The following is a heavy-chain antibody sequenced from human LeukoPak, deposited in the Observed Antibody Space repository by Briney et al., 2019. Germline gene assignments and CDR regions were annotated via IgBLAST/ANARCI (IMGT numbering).Heavy chain of an antibody. CDR3: ARDSPTGIAAAGTVDY. J-gene: IGHJ4*02. CDR1: GFTVSSNY. Sequence: PGGSLRLSCAASGFTVSSNYMSWVRQAPGKRLEWVSVIYSGGSTYYADSVKGRFTISRDNSKNTLYLQMNSLRAEDTAVYYCARDSPTGIAAAGTVDYWGQGTLVTVSS. CDR2: IYSGGST. V-gene: IGHV3-53*01. D-gene: IGHD6-13*01.